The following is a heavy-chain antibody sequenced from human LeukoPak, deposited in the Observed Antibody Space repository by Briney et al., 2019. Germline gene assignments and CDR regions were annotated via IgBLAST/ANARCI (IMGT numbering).Heavy chain of an antibody. V-gene: IGHV3-23*01. J-gene: IGHJ5*02. CDR3: ASYDMIVVVKGRPSGGFDP. Sequence: GGSLRLSCATSGFTFSSYAMSWVRQAPGKGLEWVSAISGSGGSTYYADSVKGRFTISRDNSKNTLYLQMNSLRAEDTAVYYCASYDMIVVVKGRPSGGFDPWGQGTLVTVSS. CDR1: GFTFSSYA. CDR2: ISGSGGST. D-gene: IGHD3-22*01.